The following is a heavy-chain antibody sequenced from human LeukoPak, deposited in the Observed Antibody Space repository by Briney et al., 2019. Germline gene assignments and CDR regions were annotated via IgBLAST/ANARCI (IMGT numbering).Heavy chain of an antibody. CDR3: ARVVAAAGNNWFDP. J-gene: IGHJ5*02. CDR1: GGSISSSNW. V-gene: IGHV4-4*02. CDR2: IYHSGST. Sequence: SETLSLTCAVSGGSISSSNWWSWVRQPPGKGLEWIGEIYHSGSTNYNPSLKSRVTISVDKSKNQFSLKLSSVTAADTAVYYCARVVAAAGNNWFDPWGQGTLVTVSS. D-gene: IGHD6-13*01.